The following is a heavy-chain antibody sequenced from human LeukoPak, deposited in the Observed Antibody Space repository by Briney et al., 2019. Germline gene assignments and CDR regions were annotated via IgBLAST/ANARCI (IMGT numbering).Heavy chain of an antibody. CDR3: ARAYYGSGNTYYFDY. J-gene: IGHJ4*02. CDR1: GGSISSYY. Sequence: SETLSLTCTVSGGSISSYYRSWIRQPPGKGLEWIGYIYYSGSTNYNPSLKSRVTISVDTSKNQFSLKLSSVTAADTAVYYCARAYYGSGNTYYFDYWGQGTLVTVSS. CDR2: IYYSGST. V-gene: IGHV4-59*01. D-gene: IGHD3-10*01.